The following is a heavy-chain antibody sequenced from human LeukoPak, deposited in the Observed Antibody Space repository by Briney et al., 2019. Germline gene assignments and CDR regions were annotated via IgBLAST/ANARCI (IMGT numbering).Heavy chain of an antibody. D-gene: IGHD1-14*01. CDR3: ARGVEPLAANTLAY. CDR2: LYSDGNT. J-gene: IGHJ4*02. CDR1: GFTVITND. Sequence: GESLRLACAASGFTVITNDMTWVRQAPGKGLEWVSVLYSDGNTKYADSVQGRFTISRDNSKNTLYLEMNSLSPDDTAVYYCARGVEPLAANTLAYWGQGTLVTVSS. V-gene: IGHV3-53*01.